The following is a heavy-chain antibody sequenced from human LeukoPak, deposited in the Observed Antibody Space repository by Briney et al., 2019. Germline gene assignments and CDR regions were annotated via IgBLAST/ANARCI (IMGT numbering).Heavy chain of an antibody. CDR3: ARGSERYFDWLLFDY. CDR2: INPNSGGT. Sequence: ASVKVSCTASGYTFTGYYMHWVRQAPGQGLEWMGWINPNSGGTNYTQKFQGRVTMTRDTSISTAYMELSRLRSDDTAVYYCARGSERYFDWLLFDYWGQGTLVTVSS. V-gene: IGHV1-2*02. D-gene: IGHD3-9*01. CDR1: GYTFTGYY. J-gene: IGHJ4*02.